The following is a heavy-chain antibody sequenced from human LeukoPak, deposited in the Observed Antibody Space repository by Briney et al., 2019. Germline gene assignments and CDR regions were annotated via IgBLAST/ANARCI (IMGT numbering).Heavy chain of an antibody. CDR3: ARDRVAIAGAEVDY. J-gene: IGHJ4*02. CDR1: GFTFSSYW. Sequence: PGGSLRLSCAASGFTFSSYWMSWVRQAPGKGLEWVANIKQDGSEKYYVDSVKGRFTISRDNAKNSLYLQMNSLRAEDTAVYYCARDRVAIAGAEVDYWGQGTLVPVSS. D-gene: IGHD6-19*01. V-gene: IGHV3-7*03. CDR2: IKQDGSEK.